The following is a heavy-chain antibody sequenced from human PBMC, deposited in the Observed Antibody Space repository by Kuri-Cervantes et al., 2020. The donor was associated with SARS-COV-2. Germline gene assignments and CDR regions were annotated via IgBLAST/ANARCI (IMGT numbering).Heavy chain of an antibody. V-gene: IGHV3-33*01. J-gene: IGHJ2*01. CDR2: IWYDGSNK. CDR1: GFTFSSYG. D-gene: IGHD3-10*01. CDR3: ARGFRAGPGEYFDL. Sequence: GESLKIFCAASGFTFSSYGMHWVRQAPGKGLEWVAVIWYDGSNKYYADSVKGRFTISRDNSKNTLYLQMNSLRAEDTAVYYCARGFRAGPGEYFDLWGRGTLVTVSS.